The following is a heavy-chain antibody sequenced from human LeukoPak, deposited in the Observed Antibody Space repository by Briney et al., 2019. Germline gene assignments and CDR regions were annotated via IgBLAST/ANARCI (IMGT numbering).Heavy chain of an antibody. CDR1: GYTFTSNK. Sequence: GASGKVSGKASGYTFTSNKIHWGGQAPGKGLEWMGMIYPRDGSTSYAQKFQGRVTVTRDTSTSTVHMELSGLRSEDTAVYYCARDQEGFDYWGQGTLVTVSS. J-gene: IGHJ4*02. CDR3: ARDQEGFDY. CDR2: IYPRDGST. V-gene: IGHV1-46*01.